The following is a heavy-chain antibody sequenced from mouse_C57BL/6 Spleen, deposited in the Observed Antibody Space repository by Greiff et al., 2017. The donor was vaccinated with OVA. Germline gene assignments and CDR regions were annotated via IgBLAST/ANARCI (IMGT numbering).Heavy chain of an antibody. CDR2: IDPANGNT. Sequence: EVQLQESVAELVRPGASVKLSCTASGFNIKNPYMHWVKQRPEQGLEWIGRIDPANGNTKYAPKFQGKATITADTSSNTAYLQLSSLTSEDTAIYYCARSNYYGSKGAMDYWGQGTSVTVSS. CDR1: GFNIKNPY. J-gene: IGHJ4*01. D-gene: IGHD1-1*01. V-gene: IGHV14-3*01. CDR3: ARSNYYGSKGAMDY.